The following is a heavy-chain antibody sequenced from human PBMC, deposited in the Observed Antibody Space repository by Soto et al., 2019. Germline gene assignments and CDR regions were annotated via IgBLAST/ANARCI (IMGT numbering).Heavy chain of an antibody. J-gene: IGHJ4*02. CDR2: IGTIGDT. Sequence: EVQLVESGGGLVQPGGSLRLTCAASGFTFRSFDFPWVRQATGKGLEWVATIGTIGDTYYPVSVKGRFTVSRENSNSSLYLKMDSLRVGDTAVYFCVCGQEVGAHCFDSWGQGTPVTVSS. V-gene: IGHV3-13*01. CDR3: VCGQEVGAHCFDS. D-gene: IGHD2-15*01. CDR1: GFTFRSFD.